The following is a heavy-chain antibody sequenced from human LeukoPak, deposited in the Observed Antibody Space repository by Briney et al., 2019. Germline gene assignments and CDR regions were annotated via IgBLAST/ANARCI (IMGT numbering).Heavy chain of an antibody. CDR1: GGSISTYY. CDR3: ARGTIFGVAYFDY. D-gene: IGHD3-3*01. CDR2: IYYSGST. J-gene: IGHJ4*02. V-gene: IGHV4-59*01. Sequence: PSETLSLTCTVSGGSISTYYWSWIRQPPGRGLEWIGYIYYSGSTNYNPSLKSRVTISVDTSKNQFSLKLSSVTAADTAVYYCARGTIFGVAYFDYWGQGTLVTVSS.